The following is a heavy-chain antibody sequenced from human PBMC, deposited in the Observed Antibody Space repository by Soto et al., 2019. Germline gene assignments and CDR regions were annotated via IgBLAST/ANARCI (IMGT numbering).Heavy chain of an antibody. CDR3: ARDSDVYYYDSSGYYP. D-gene: IGHD3-22*01. Sequence: SETLSLTCTVSGGSISSGGYYWIWIRQHPGKGLEWIGYIYYSGSTYYNPSLKSRVTISVDTSKNQFSLKLSSVTAADTAVYYCARDSDVYYYDSSGYYPWGQGTLVTVSS. J-gene: IGHJ5*02. CDR2: IYYSGST. V-gene: IGHV4-31*03. CDR1: GGSISSGGYY.